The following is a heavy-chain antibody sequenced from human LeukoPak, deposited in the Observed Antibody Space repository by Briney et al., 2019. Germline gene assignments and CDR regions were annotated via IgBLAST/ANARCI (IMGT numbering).Heavy chain of an antibody. J-gene: IGHJ4*02. V-gene: IGHV3-20*04. CDR2: INWNGGST. CDR1: GFTFDDYG. Sequence: GGSLRLSCAASGFTFDDYGMSWVRQAPGKGLEWVSGINWNGGSTGYADSVKGRFTISRDNAKNSLYLQMNSLRAEDTAVYYCAKDAVGVAAPDYWGQGTLVTVSS. D-gene: IGHD2-15*01. CDR3: AKDAVGVAAPDY.